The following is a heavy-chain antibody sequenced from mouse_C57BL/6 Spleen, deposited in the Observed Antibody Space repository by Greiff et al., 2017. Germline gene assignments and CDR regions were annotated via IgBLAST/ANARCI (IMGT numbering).Heavy chain of an antibody. CDR1: GYSFTSYY. CDR3: ASGRAWFAY. D-gene: IGHD4-1*01. V-gene: IGHV1-66*01. CDR2: IYPGSGST. Sequence: QVQLKQSGPELVKPGASVKISCKASGYSFTSYYIHWVKQRPGQGLEWIGWIYPGSGSTKYNEKFKGKATLTADTSSSTAYMQLSSLTSEDSAVXYCASGRAWFAYWGQGTLVTVSA. J-gene: IGHJ3*01.